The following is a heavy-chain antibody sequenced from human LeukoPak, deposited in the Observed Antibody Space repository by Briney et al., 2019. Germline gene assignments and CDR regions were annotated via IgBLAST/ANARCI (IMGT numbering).Heavy chain of an antibody. CDR3: ARSSWFGGRSEWRWFDP. V-gene: IGHV1-18*04. CDR1: GYSFTSYY. J-gene: IGHJ5*02. Sequence: ASVKVSCKTSGYSFTSYYIHWVRQAPGQGLEWMGWISGYTGNTNYAQNLQGRVTMTTGTSTSTAYMELRSLRSDDTALYYCARSSWFGGRSEWRWFDPWGQGTLVTVSS. CDR2: ISGYTGNT. D-gene: IGHD3-10*01.